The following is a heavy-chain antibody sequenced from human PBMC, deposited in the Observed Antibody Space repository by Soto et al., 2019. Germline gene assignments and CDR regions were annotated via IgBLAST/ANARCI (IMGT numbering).Heavy chain of an antibody. J-gene: IGHJ6*03. CDR2: IFSNDEK. D-gene: IGHD5-18*01. V-gene: IGHV2-26*01. Sequence: QVTLKESGPVLVKPTETLTLTCTVSGFSLSNARMGVSWIRQPPGKALEWLAHIFSNDEKSYTTSLKSRLTISKETSKSQVVLSMTTMDPVDTATYYCALIGQLLVVPYRDVWGKGTTVTVSS. CDR3: ALIGQLLVVPYRDV. CDR1: GFSLSNARMG.